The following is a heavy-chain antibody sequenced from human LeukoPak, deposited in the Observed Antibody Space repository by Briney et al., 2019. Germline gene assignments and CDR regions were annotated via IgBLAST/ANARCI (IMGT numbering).Heavy chain of an antibody. V-gene: IGHV3-13*01. CDR2: IGIAGDT. J-gene: IGHJ2*01. CDR3: VRDSITMGLSGGFDV. D-gene: IGHD3-10*01. CDR1: GFSFSSYD. Sequence: PGGSLRLSCAASGFSFSSYDMHWVRHATGKGLEWVSAIGIAGDTYYAGSVKGRFTISRENAKNSLYLQMNWLRARDTAVYYCVRDSITMGLSGGFDVWGRGILVTVSS.